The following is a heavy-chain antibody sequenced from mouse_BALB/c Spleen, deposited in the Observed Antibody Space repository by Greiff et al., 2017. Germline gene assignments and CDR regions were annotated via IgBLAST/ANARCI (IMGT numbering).Heavy chain of an antibody. CDR3: ARGEYGIDY. Sequence: EVKVVESGGGLVQPGGSRKLSCAASGFTFSSFGMHWVRQAPEKGLEWVAYISSGSSTIYNADTVKGRFTISRDNPKNTLFLQMTSLRSEDTAMYYCARGEYGIDYWGQGTTLTVSS. CDR1: GFTFSSFG. CDR2: ISSGSSTI. D-gene: IGHD2-10*02. V-gene: IGHV5-17*02. J-gene: IGHJ2*01.